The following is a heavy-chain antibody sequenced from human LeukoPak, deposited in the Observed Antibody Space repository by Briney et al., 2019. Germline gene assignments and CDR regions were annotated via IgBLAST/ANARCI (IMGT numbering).Heavy chain of an antibody. J-gene: IGHJ6*03. CDR2: MNPNSGNT. CDR1: GYTFTSYD. V-gene: IGHV1-8*03. Sequence: ASVKVSCKASGYTFTSYDINWVRQATGQGLEWMGWMNPNSGNTGYAQKFQGRATITRNTSISTAYMELSSLRSEDTAVYYCARMFSYGASKHYYYYYYMDVWGKGTTVTVSS. CDR3: ARMFSYGASKHYYYYYYMDV. D-gene: IGHD5-18*01.